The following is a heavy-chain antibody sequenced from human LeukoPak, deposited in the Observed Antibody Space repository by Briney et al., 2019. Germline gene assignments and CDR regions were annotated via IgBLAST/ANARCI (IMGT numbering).Heavy chain of an antibody. CDR1: GGSISSYY. J-gene: IGHJ4*02. V-gene: IGHV4-59*01. D-gene: IGHD6-19*01. CDR2: IYYSGST. CDR3: AREQWLQSYYFDY. Sequence: SETLSLTCTVSGGSISSYYWSWIRQPPGKGLEWIGDIYYSGSTNYNPSLKSRVTISVDTSKTQFSLKLSSVTAADTAVYYCAREQWLQSYYFDYWGQGTLVTVSS.